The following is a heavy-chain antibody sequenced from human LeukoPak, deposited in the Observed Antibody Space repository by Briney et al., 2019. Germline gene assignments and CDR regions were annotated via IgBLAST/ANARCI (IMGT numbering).Heavy chain of an antibody. CDR1: GGSISSGGDY. CDR3: ARARYDQVIYSLYFDY. V-gene: IGHV4-61*02. J-gene: IGHJ4*02. Sequence: KPSETLSLTCTVSGGSISSGGDYWSWIRQPAGKGLEWIGRINNRGSTNYNPSLKSRVTMSVDTSKNQFSLRLSSVTAADTAVYYCARARYDQVIYSLYFDYWGQGTLVTVSS. CDR2: INNRGST. D-gene: IGHD2-21*01.